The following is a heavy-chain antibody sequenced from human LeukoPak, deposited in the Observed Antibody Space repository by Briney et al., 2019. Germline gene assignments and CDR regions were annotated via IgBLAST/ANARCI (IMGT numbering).Heavy chain of an antibody. D-gene: IGHD3-10*01. V-gene: IGHV3-11*06. Sequence: GGSLRLSCAASGFTFSDYYVSWIRQAPGKGLEWVSYISSSSSYTNYADSAKGRFTISRDNAKNSLYLQMNSLRAEDTAVYYCARDGYGSGTFDYWGQGTLVTVSS. CDR1: GFTFSDYY. J-gene: IGHJ4*02. CDR2: ISSSSSYT. CDR3: ARDGYGSGTFDY.